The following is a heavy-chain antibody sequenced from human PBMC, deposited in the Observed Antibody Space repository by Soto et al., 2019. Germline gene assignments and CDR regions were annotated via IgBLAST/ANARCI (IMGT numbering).Heavy chain of an antibody. CDR2: LSNTGRRT. CDR1: VFPFGANA. Sequence: PGGSLRLSCVVSVFPFGANAMSWVRQAPRKGLEWVSGLSNTGRRTSYADSVKGRFNISRDNSENTVYLQMNSLRVEDTAVYYCATEMGATQGPFDNWGQGTLVTVSS. D-gene: IGHD1-26*01. V-gene: IGHV3-23*01. J-gene: IGHJ4*02. CDR3: ATEMGATQGPFDN.